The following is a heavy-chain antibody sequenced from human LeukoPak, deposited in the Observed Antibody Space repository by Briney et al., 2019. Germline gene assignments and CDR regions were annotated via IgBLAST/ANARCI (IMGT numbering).Heavy chain of an antibody. CDR1: GGSISSSSYY. CDR3: ARHGVREHTLGYSSGWYVIDY. CDR2: IYYSGST. J-gene: IGHJ4*02. Sequence: SETLSLTCTVSGGSISSSSYYWGWIRQPPGKGLEWIGSIYYSGSTYYNPSLKSRVTISVDTSKNQFSLKLSSVTAADTAVYYCARHGVREHTLGYSSGWYVIDYWGQGTLVTVSS. V-gene: IGHV4-39*01. D-gene: IGHD6-19*01.